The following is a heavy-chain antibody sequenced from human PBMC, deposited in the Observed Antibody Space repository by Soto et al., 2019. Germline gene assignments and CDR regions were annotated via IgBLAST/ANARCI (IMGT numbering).Heavy chain of an antibody. D-gene: IGHD3-22*01. CDR3: ARATYYYDSSGYSGEDWFDP. CDR2: IYHSGST. Sequence: SETLSLTCAVSGGSISSGGYSWSWIRQPPGKGLEWIGYIYHSGSTYYNPSLKSRVTISVDRSKNQFSLKLSSVTAADTAVYYCARATYYYDSSGYSGEDWFDPWGQGTLVTVSS. V-gene: IGHV4-30-2*01. CDR1: GGSISSGGYS. J-gene: IGHJ5*02.